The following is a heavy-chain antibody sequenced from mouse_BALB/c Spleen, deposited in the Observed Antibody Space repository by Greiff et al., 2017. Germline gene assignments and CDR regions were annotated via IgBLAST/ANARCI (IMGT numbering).Heavy chain of an antibody. D-gene: IGHD1-1*01. CDR3: AREGIYYYGSSYGNAMDY. Sequence: VQLQQSGAELVKPGASVKLSCTASGFNIKDTYMHWVKQRPEQGLEWIGRIDPANGNTKYDPKFQGKATITADTSSNTAYLQLSSLTSEDTAVYYCAREGIYYYGSSYGNAMDYWGQGTSVTVSS. CDR2: IDPANGNT. CDR1: GFNIKDTY. V-gene: IGHV14-3*02. J-gene: IGHJ4*01.